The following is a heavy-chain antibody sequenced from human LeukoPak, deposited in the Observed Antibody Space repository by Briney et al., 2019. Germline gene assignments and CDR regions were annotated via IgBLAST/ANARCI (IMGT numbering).Heavy chain of an antibody. CDR1: GYTFTSYD. D-gene: IGHD3-3*01. CDR2: MNPNSGNT. Sequence: ASVKVSCKASGYTFTSYDINWVRQATGQGLEWMGWMNPNSGNTGYAQKFQGRVTITRNTSISTAYMELSSLRSEDTAVYYCARADFWSGYGLFAFDIWGQGTMVTVSS. J-gene: IGHJ3*02. V-gene: IGHV1-8*03. CDR3: ARADFWSGYGLFAFDI.